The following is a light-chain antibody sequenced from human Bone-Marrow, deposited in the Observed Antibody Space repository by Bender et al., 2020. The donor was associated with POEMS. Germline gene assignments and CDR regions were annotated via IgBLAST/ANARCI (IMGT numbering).Light chain of an antibody. CDR1: RSNFGAVYD. V-gene: IGLV1-40*01. CDR3: SSWDDSLSGWV. Sequence: QSVLTQPPSVSGAPGQTVIISCAGSRSNFGAVYDVHWYKLLPETAPKLVIYGTYNRPSGVPARFSGSKSGTSASLAISDIQSEDEGDYYCSSWDDSLSGWVFGGGTKLTVL. CDR2: GTY. J-gene: IGLJ3*02.